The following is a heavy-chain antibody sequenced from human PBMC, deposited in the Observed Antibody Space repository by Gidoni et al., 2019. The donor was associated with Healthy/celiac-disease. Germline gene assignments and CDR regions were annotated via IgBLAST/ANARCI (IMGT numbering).Heavy chain of an antibody. V-gene: IGHV3-48*02. CDR2: ISSSSSTI. D-gene: IGHD6-19*01. J-gene: IGHJ4*02. Sequence: EVQLVESGGGLVQPGGSLRLSCAASGFTFSSSSMNWVRQAPGKGLEWVSYISSSSSTIYYADSVKGRFTISRDNAKNSLYLQMNSLRDEDTAVYYCAESPGYSSGWYGLGALGYWGQGTLVTVSS. CDR1: GFTFSSSS. CDR3: AESPGYSSGWYGLGALGY.